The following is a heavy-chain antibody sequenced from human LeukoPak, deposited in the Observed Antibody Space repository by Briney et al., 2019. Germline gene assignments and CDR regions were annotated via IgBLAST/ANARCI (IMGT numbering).Heavy chain of an antibody. D-gene: IGHD2-15*01. Sequence: SGPTLVNPTQTLTLTCTFSGFSLRTSEVGVGWIRQPPGKALEWLALIYWDNDKRYSPSLQSRLSVTRDTSKNQVVLTMTNMDPVGTATYYCAYRRSGSFYSSWGQGTLVTVSS. CDR2: IYWDNDK. V-gene: IGHV2-5*02. CDR3: AYRRSGSFYSS. CDR1: GFSLRTSEVG. J-gene: IGHJ5*02.